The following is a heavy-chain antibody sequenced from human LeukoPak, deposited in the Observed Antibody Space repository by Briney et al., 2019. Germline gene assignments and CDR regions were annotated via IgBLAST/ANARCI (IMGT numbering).Heavy chain of an antibody. V-gene: IGHV3-7*05. CDR2: IKQDGSEK. J-gene: IGHJ4*02. CDR3: ARESDYYYFDY. D-gene: IGHD5-12*01. Sequence: GESLRLSCAASGFTLSTYWMSWVRQAPGKGLEWVANIKQDGSEKYYVDSVKGRFTISRDNAKNSLYLQMNSLRANDTAVYYCARESDYYYFDYWGQGTQVTVSS. CDR1: GFTLSTYW.